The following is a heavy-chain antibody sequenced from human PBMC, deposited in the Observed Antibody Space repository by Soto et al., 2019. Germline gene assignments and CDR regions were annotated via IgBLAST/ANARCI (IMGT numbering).Heavy chain of an antibody. J-gene: IGHJ6*02. D-gene: IGHD2-15*01. CDR2: IIPIFGTA. CDR1: GGTFSSYA. CDR3: ARDPQVVAATPGGNYYYGMDV. V-gene: IGHV1-69*12. Sequence: QGQLVQSGAEVKKPGSSVKVSCKASGGTFSSYAISWVRQAPGQGLEWMGGIIPIFGTANYAQKFQGRVTIPADESTSTAYMEPSSLRSEDTAVSYCARDPQVVAATPGGNYYYGMDVWGQGTTVTVSS.